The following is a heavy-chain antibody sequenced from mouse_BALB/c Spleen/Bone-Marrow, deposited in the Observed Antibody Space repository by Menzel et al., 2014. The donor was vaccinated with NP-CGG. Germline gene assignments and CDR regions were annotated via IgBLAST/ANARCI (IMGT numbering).Heavy chain of an antibody. D-gene: IGHD2-1*01. CDR1: GYIFISYT. V-gene: IGHV1-4*02. Sequence: VQLQQSAAELARPGASVKMSCKASGYIFISYTMHWVKQRPGQGLEWIGYINPSSGYTEYNQKFKDKTTLTADKSSSTAYMQLSSLTSEDSAAYYCARNHWYFDVWGAGTTVTVSS. J-gene: IGHJ1*01. CDR3: ARNHWYFDV. CDR2: INPSSGYT.